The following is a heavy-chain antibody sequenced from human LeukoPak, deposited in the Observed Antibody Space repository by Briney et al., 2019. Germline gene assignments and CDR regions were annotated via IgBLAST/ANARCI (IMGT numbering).Heavy chain of an antibody. CDR3: ARALTGYLIDY. CDR1: GFAFSTYG. Sequence: GGSLRLSCAASGFAFSTYGMHWVRQAPGKGLEWVAVIWYDGNNKDYVDSVKGRFTISRDNAKNSLFLQMNSLRVEDTAVYYCARALTGYLIDYWGQGTLVTVSS. D-gene: IGHD3-9*01. CDR2: IWYDGNNK. J-gene: IGHJ4*02. V-gene: IGHV3-33*01.